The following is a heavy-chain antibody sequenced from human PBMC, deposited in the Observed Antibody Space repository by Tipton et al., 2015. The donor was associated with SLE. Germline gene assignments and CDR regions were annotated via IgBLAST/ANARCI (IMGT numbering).Heavy chain of an antibody. CDR3: ARQGGVGAIDY. CDR1: GGSFRSYY. Sequence: TLSLTCAVYGGSFRSYYWHWIRQPPTKGLEWIGEINPSGSTKYNPSLKSRVTISLDTSKNQFSLKLNSVTAADTAVYYCARQGGVGAIDYWGQGTLVNVSS. J-gene: IGHJ4*02. CDR2: INPSGST. V-gene: IGHV4-34*01. D-gene: IGHD1-26*01.